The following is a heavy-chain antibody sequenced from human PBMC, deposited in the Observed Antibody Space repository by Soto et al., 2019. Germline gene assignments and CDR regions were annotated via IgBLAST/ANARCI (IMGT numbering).Heavy chain of an antibody. CDR2: ISWNSGSI. Sequence: GGSLRLSCAASGFTFDDYAMHWVRQAPGKGLEWVSGISWNSGSIGYADSVKGRFTISRDNAKNSLYLQMNSLRAEDTALYYCAKDILEGRITIFGGDLDYWGQGTLVTVSS. V-gene: IGHV3-9*01. CDR3: AKDILEGRITIFGGDLDY. D-gene: IGHD3-3*01. J-gene: IGHJ4*02. CDR1: GFTFDDYA.